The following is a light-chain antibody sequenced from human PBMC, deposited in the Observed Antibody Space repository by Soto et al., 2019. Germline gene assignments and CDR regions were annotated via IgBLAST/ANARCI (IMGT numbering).Light chain of an antibody. V-gene: IGLV2-23*02. CDR3: CSYAGSTIRWM. J-gene: IGLJ3*02. CDR2: EVD. Sequence: QSVLTQPASVSGSPGQSITISCTGTSSDVGSYNLVSWYQQHPGKAPKLIIYEVDKRPSGVSNRLSGSKSGNTASLTISGLQAEDEADYYCCSYAGSTIRWMFGGGTQLTVL. CDR1: SSDVGSYNL.